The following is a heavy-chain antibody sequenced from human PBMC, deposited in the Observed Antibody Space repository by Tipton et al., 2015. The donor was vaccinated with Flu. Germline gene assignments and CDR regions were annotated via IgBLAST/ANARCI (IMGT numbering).Heavy chain of an antibody. CDR1: GFTFNSYW. D-gene: IGHD1-26*01. CDR2: IKGDESDK. CDR3: ARDVGGNLDY. J-gene: IGHJ4*02. V-gene: IGHV3-7*01. Sequence: AASGFTFNSYWMAWVRQAPGKGLEWVANIKGDESDKNYVDSVKGRFTISRDNAKNSLYLRMNSLRVEDTAVYYCARDVGGNLDYWGQGILVTVYS.